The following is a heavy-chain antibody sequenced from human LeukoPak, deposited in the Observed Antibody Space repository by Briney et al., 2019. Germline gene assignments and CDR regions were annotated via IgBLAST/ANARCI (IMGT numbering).Heavy chain of an antibody. J-gene: IGHJ4*02. Sequence: GGSLRLSCAVSGFTFNSYAMSWVRQAPGKGLEWVSAISASGGSTYYADSVKGRFTISRGNSKNTLYLQMNSLRAEDTAVYYCAKGKSSGWPYYFDYWGQGTLVTVSS. CDR2: ISASGGST. CDR3: AKGKSSGWPYYFDY. CDR1: GFTFNSYA. V-gene: IGHV3-23*01. D-gene: IGHD6-19*01.